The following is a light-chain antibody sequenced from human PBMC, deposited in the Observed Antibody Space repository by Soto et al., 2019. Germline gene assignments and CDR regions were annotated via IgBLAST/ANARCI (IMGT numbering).Light chain of an antibody. CDR1: SSNIGNNY. V-gene: IGLV1-51*01. Sequence: QSVLTQPPSVSAAPGQTVTISCSGSSSNIGNNYVSWYQQLQGTAPKLLIYDNNKRPSGIPDRFSGSKSGTSATLGITGLQTGDEADYYCGTWDSSLSALVFGGGTKLTVL. CDR2: DNN. CDR3: GTWDSSLSALV. J-gene: IGLJ2*01.